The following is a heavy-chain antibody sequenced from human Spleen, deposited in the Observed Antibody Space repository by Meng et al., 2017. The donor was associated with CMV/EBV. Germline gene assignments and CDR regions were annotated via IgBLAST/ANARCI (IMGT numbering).Heavy chain of an antibody. V-gene: IGHV3-21*01. D-gene: IGHD3-3*01. CDR2: ISATSSYI. J-gene: IGHJ6*02. Sequence: GESLKISCAASGFTFSSYNMNWVRQAPGKGLEWVSSISATSSYIYYADSVKGRFTISRDNSKNMVSLQMNSLTTEDTAVYSCAREDGQRFTIVGVVPYGMDVWGQGTTVTVSS. CDR1: GFTFSSYN. CDR3: AREDGQRFTIVGVVPYGMDV.